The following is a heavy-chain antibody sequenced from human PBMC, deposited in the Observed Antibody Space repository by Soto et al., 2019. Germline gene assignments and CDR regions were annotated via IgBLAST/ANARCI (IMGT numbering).Heavy chain of an antibody. CDR3: ARDGGPGIAAAGRRVSLSYFDN. Sequence: QVQLVESGGGVVQPGRSLRLSCEASGFTFSSYAMQWVRQAPGKGLEWVAAISYDGSNKYYADSVKGRFTISRDNSKNTRYLKMNSMRVKDTAVYYCARDGGPGIAAAGRRVSLSYFDNWGQGTLVTVSS. J-gene: IGHJ4*02. CDR1: GFTFSSYA. D-gene: IGHD6-13*01. V-gene: IGHV3-30-3*01. CDR2: ISYDGSNK.